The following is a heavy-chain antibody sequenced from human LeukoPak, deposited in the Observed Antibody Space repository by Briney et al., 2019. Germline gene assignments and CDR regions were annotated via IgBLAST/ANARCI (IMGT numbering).Heavy chain of an antibody. CDR1: GFTFRDYA. CDR2: IRSKVYGGTT. D-gene: IGHD3-22*01. CDR3: TRDPYYFDSSGYYHHALDI. J-gene: IGHJ3*02. V-gene: IGHV3-49*04. Sequence: GGSLRLSCTGFGFTFRDYAVGWVRQAPGKGLECIGFIRSKVYGGTTEYAASVRGRFTISRDDSKSIAYLQMNSLKTEDTAVYYCTRDPYYFDSSGYYHHALDIWGQGTMVAVSS.